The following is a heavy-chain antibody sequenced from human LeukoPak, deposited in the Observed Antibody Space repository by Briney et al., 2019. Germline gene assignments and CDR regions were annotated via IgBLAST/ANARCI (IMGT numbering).Heavy chain of an antibody. CDR2: IWYDGSNK. D-gene: IGHD6-19*01. CDR1: GFTFSSYG. V-gene: IGHV3-33*01. Sequence: GRSLRLSCAASGFTFSSYGMHWVRQAPGKGLEWVAVIWYDGSNKYYADSVKGRFTISRDNSKNTLYLQMNSLRAEDTAVYYCARDRFSSGAAYFDDWGQGTLVTVSS. J-gene: IGHJ4*02. CDR3: ARDRFSSGAAYFDD.